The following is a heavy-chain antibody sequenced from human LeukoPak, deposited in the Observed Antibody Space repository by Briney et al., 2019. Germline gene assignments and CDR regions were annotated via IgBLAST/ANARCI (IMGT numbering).Heavy chain of an antibody. CDR2: INSDGSST. V-gene: IGHV3-74*01. CDR1: GFTFSNYW. D-gene: IGHD4-17*01. Sequence: GGSLRLSCAASGFTFSNYWMHWVRQAPGKGLVWVSRINSDGSSTTSADSVKGRFTISRDNAKSTLYLQMNSLRAEDTAVYYCAKGGATVIDYWGQGTLVTVSS. J-gene: IGHJ4*02. CDR3: AKGGATVIDY.